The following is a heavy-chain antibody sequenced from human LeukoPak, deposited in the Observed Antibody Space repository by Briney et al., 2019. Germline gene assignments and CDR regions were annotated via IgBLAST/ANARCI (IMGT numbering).Heavy chain of an antibody. CDR3: ARVGGHCTSTSCPPPDY. Sequence: GGSLRLSCSASGFPFSTYVMTWVRQAPGKGLEWVSFIDSSSRYIYQADSVKGRFTISRDNAKSSVFLQMNSLRAEDTAVYYCARVGGHCTSTSCPPPDYWGQGTLVTVSS. CDR1: GFPFSTYV. CDR2: IDSSSRYI. D-gene: IGHD2-2*01. J-gene: IGHJ4*02. V-gene: IGHV3-21*01.